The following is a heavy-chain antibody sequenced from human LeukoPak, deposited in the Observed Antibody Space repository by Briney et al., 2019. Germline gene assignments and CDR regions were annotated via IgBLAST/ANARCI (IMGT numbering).Heavy chain of an antibody. D-gene: IGHD3-10*01. V-gene: IGHV3-21*01. Sequence: GGSLRLSCAASGFTFSSYSMSWVRQAPGKGLEWVSSISSGSGYIYYADSVKGRFTISRDNAKNSLYLQMNSLRAEDTAVYYCARIAAAYYGSGKVDYWGQGTLVTVSS. CDR2: ISSGSGYI. J-gene: IGHJ4*02. CDR1: GFTFSSYS. CDR3: ARIAAAYYGSGKVDY.